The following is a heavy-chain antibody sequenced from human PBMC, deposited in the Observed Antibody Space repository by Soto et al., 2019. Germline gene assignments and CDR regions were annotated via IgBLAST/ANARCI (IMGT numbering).Heavy chain of an antibody. V-gene: IGHV1-24*01. CDR1: GYTLTELS. Sequence: GASVRVSCKVSGYTLTELSMHWVRQAPGKGLEWMGGFDPEDGETIYAQKFQGRVTMTEDTSTDTAYMELSSLRSEDTAVYYCATQARTYYDFWSGYSSVSYYFDYWGQGTLVTVS. CDR2: FDPEDGET. J-gene: IGHJ4*02. D-gene: IGHD3-3*01. CDR3: ATQARTYYDFWSGYSSVSYYFDY.